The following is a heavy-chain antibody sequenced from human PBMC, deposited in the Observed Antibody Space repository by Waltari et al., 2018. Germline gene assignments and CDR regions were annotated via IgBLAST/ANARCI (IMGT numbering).Heavy chain of an antibody. J-gene: IGHJ5*02. V-gene: IGHV4-38-2*02. D-gene: IGHD1-26*01. CDR3: ARDRYSGTYGNWFDP. CDR2: ISHSGNT. Sequence: QVQLQESGPGLVRPSETLSLTCGVSGFSIISGYYRAWVRLAPGKGPEWIGSISHSGNTNYNTSLMSRVTMSVDTSKNQFSLKLRSVTAADTAIYYCARDRYSGTYGNWFDPWGQGGLVTVSS. CDR1: GFSIISGYY.